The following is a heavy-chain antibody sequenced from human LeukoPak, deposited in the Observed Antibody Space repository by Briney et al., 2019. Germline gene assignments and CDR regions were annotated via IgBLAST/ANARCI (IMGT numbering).Heavy chain of an antibody. CDR1: GGSISSYY. J-gene: IGHJ4*02. CDR3: ARGGGSGLDFDY. D-gene: IGHD6-19*01. V-gene: IGHV4-4*07. Sequence: SSETLSLTCTASGGSISSYYWSWIRQPAGKGLEWIGRIYTSGSTNYNPSLKSRVTMSVDTSKNQFSLKLSSVAAADTAVYYCARGGGSGLDFDYWGQGTLVTVSS. CDR2: IYTSGST.